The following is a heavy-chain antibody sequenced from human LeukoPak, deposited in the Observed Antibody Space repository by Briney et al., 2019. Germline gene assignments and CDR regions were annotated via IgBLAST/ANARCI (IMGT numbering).Heavy chain of an antibody. CDR3: AKGYYDYVWGSYYFDY. V-gene: IGHV3-23*01. Sequence: GGSLRLSCAASGFTFSSYAMSWVRQAPGKGLEWASAISGSGGSTYYADSVKGRFTISRDNSRDTLYLQMNSLRAEDTAVYYCAKGYYDYVWGSYYFDYWGQGTLFTVSS. J-gene: IGHJ4*02. CDR1: GFTFSSYA. D-gene: IGHD3-16*01. CDR2: ISGSGGST.